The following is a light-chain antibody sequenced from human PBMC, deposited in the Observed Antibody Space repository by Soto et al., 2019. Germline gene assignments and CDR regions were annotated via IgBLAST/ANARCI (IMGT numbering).Light chain of an antibody. CDR3: LHYYEWPRWT. J-gene: IGKJ1*01. CDR1: QSVSSSY. CDR2: GTS. V-gene: IGKV3-15*01. Sequence: EIVLTQSPGTLSLSPWERATLSCRASQSVSSSYLAWYQHKPGQAPRLLISGTSSRATGIPARFSGSGTGTEFTLTISSLQSEDFAVYYCLHYYEWPRWTFGQGTKVDIK.